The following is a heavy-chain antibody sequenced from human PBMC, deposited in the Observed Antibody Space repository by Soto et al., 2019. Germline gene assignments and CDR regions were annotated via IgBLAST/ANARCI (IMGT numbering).Heavy chain of an antibody. D-gene: IGHD6-6*01. Sequence: GGSLRLSCAASGFTFSGYWMHWVRQGPGKGLVWVSRINGDGSRISYADSVKGRFTISRDNAKNSLYLQMNSLRADDTAVYYCARAQYSSSSAWGQGTLVTVSS. J-gene: IGHJ5*02. CDR3: ARAQYSSSSA. CDR2: INGDGSRI. CDR1: GFTFSGYW. V-gene: IGHV3-74*01.